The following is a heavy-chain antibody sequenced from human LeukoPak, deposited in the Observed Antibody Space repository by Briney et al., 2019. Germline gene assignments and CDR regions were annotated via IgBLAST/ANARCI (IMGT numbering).Heavy chain of an antibody. J-gene: IGHJ4*02. V-gene: IGHV3-23*01. D-gene: IGHD3-10*01. CDR3: ARGPNNYASGTFYFDY. Sequence: GGSLRLSCAASGFTFNNYAMIWVRQAPGKGLEWVSAISASGSRTYYADSVKGRFTISRDNSKNTLYLQVNSLGAEDTAVYYCARGPNNYASGTFYFDYWGQGTLVTVSS. CDR2: ISASGSRT. CDR1: GFTFNNYA.